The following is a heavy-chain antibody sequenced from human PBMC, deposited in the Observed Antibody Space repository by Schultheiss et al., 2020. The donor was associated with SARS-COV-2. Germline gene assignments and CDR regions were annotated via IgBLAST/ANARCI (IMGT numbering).Heavy chain of an antibody. CDR1: GGSISRDDLS. Sequence: SQTLSLTCAVSGGSISRDDLSWSWIRQPPGKGLEWIGYIYHSGSTYYNPSLKSRVTISVDRSKKQFSLKMSSVTAADTAVYYCARHRDGYNAEYFQHWGQGTLVTVSS. D-gene: IGHD5-24*01. V-gene: IGHV4-30-2*01. J-gene: IGHJ1*01. CDR2: IYHSGST. CDR3: ARHRDGYNAEYFQH.